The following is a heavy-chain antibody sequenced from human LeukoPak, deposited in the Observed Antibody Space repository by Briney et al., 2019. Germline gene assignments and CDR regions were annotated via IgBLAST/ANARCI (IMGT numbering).Heavy chain of an antibody. CDR3: ARDLVRGAEPHFDY. D-gene: IGHD1-14*01. Sequence: SQTLSLTCAISGDSVSSESVAWNWIRQSPSIGLEWLGRTYYRSKWYSDYAVSVKSRVTINPDTSKNQFSLHLNSVTPEDTAVYYCARDLVRGAEPHFDYWDQGTLVTVSS. CDR1: GDSVSSESVA. CDR2: TYYRSKWYS. J-gene: IGHJ4*02. V-gene: IGHV6-1*01.